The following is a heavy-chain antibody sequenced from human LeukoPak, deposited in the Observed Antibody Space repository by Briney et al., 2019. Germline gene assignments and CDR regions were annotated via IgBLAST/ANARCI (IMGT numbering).Heavy chain of an antibody. CDR3: ARALLWFGESNYFDY. J-gene: IGHJ4*02. CDR2: ISSSSSYI. CDR1: GFTFSSYS. V-gene: IGHV3-21*01. D-gene: IGHD3-10*01. Sequence: GGSLRLSCAASGFTFSSYSMNWVRQAPGKGLEWVSSISSSSSYIYYADSVKGRFTISRDNAKNSLYLQMNSLRAEDTAVYYCARALLWFGESNYFDYWGQGTLVTASS.